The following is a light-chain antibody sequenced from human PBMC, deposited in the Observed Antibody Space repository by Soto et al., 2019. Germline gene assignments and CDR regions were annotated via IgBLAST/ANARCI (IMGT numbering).Light chain of an antibody. CDR3: QQAYSKNS. CDR1: QIIRTY. CDR2: AAS. V-gene: IGKV1-39*01. J-gene: IGKJ4*01. Sequence: DIQMTQSPSSLSASVGDRVTIACRASQIIRTYMNWYHQSPGKAPRLLIYAASNLQSGVPTRFNGSGSGSEFTLTITSLQPADFGTYYCQQAYSKNSFGGGTKVEI.